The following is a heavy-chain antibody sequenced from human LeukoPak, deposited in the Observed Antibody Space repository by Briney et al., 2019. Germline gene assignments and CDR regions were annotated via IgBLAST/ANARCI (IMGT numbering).Heavy chain of an antibody. CDR1: GFTFSGSE. CDR3: ARGVVSGYNVLTGYFRAFDY. Sequence: GGSLRLSCAASGFTFSGSEMHWVRQAPGKGLEWVAYISTTGKTTNYADSVQGRFTVSRDNDKNLIFQQMSSLRAGNTAIYYCARGVVSGYNVLTGYFRAFDYWGQGALVTVSS. J-gene: IGHJ4*02. CDR2: ISTTGKTT. V-gene: IGHV3-48*03. D-gene: IGHD3-9*01.